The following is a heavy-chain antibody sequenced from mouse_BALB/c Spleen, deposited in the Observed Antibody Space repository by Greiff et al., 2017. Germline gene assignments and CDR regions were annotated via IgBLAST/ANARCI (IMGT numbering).Heavy chain of an antibody. CDR2: INPYNGAT. Sequence: VQLQQSGPELVKPGASVKISCKASGYSFTGYYMHWVKQSHVKSLEWIGRINPYNGATSYNQNFKDKASLTVDKSSSTAYMELHSLTSEDSAVYYCARSGRYDDYYAMDYWGQGTSVTVSS. D-gene: IGHD2-14*01. CDR3: ARSGRYDDYYAMDY. V-gene: IGHV1-31*01. J-gene: IGHJ4*01. CDR1: GYSFTGYY.